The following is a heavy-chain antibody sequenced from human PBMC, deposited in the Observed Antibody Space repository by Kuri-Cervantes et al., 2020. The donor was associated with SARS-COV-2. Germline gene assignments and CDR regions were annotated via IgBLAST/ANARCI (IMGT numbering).Heavy chain of an antibody. CDR2: IIPIFGTA. CDR1: GGTFSSYA. Sequence: SVKVSCKASGGTFSSYAISWVRQAPGQGLEWMGGIIPIFGTANYAQKFQGRVTITADESTSTAYVELSSLRSEDTAAYYCARANWRTGGYYYYYMDVWGKGTTVTVSS. V-gene: IGHV1-69*13. D-gene: IGHD7-27*01. CDR3: ARANWRTGGYYYYYMDV. J-gene: IGHJ6*03.